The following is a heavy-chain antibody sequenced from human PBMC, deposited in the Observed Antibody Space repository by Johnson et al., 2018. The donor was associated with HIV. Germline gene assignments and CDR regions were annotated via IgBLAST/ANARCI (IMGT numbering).Heavy chain of an antibody. D-gene: IGHD5-24*01. CDR1: GFSFSTSY. CDR2: INEDGTGK. CDR3: ARAPAWLRGFDI. J-gene: IGHJ3*02. Sequence: VQLVESGGGWVQPGGSLRLSCAASGFSFSTSYMTWVRQAPGKGLEWVATINEDGTGKNHVDSVKGRFSISRDNSKNTLYLQMNRLTVEDTALYYCARAPAWLRGFDIWGQGTMVTVSS. V-gene: IGHV3-7*02.